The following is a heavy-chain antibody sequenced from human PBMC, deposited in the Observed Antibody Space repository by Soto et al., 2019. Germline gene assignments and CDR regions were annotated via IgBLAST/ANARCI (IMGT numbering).Heavy chain of an antibody. J-gene: IGHJ4*02. CDR1: GYSFTSYW. D-gene: IGHD6-13*01. V-gene: IGHV5-51*01. Sequence: GESLKISCQGPGYSFTSYWIGWVRQMPGKGLEWMGIIYPGDSDTRYSPSFQGQVTISADKSISTAYLQWSSLKASDTAMYFCARGSSSYLFDYWGQGTLVTVSS. CDR2: IYPGDSDT. CDR3: ARGSSSYLFDY.